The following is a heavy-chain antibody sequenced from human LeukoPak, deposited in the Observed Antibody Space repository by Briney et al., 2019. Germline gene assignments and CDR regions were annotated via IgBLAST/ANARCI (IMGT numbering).Heavy chain of an antibody. CDR2: INPNSGGT. Sequence: GASVKVSCKASGYTFTGYYMQWVRQAPGQGLEWMGWINPNSGGTNYAQKFQGRVTMTRDTSINTAYMELSRLRSDDTAMYYCARDLSAVAARYLQHWGQGTLVSVSS. J-gene: IGHJ1*01. CDR3: ARDLSAVAARYLQH. V-gene: IGHV1-2*02. D-gene: IGHD6-19*01. CDR1: GYTFTGYY.